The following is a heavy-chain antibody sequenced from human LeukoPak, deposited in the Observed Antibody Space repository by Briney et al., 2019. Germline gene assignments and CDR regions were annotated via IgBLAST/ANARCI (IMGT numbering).Heavy chain of an antibody. Sequence: GASVKVSCKASGGTFSSYAISWVRQAPGQGLEWMGGIIPTFGIANYAQKFQGRVTITTDESTSTAYMELSSLRSEDTAVYYRARDTPTLPGGYFDLWGRGTLVTVSS. CDR3: ARDTPTLPGGYFDL. D-gene: IGHD3-16*01. CDR1: GGTFSSYA. V-gene: IGHV1-69*05. CDR2: IIPTFGIA. J-gene: IGHJ2*01.